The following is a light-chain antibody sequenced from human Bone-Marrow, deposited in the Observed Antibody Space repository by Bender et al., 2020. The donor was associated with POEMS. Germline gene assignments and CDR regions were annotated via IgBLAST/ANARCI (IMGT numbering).Light chain of an antibody. V-gene: IGLV2-14*02. Sequence: QSALTQPASVSGSPGQSITISCTGSSSDIGTYNLVSWYQQHPGKAPKLMIYEVDKRPSGISTHFSGSKSGNTASLTISGLQAEDEADYYCSSYTSSTTLVFGGGTKLTVL. CDR3: SSYTSSTTLV. J-gene: IGLJ2*01. CDR1: SSDIGTYNL. CDR2: EVD.